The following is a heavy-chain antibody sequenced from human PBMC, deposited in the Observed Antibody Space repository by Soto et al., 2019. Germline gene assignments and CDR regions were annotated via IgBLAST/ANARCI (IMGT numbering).Heavy chain of an antibody. CDR2: VSPNGQGI. V-gene: IGHV3-23*01. D-gene: IGHD3-10*01. CDR3: AKDRDYPRDYFHY. Sequence: PGRSLRLSCAASGFTLGRYGMSWVRQAPGKGLEWVSAVSPNGQGIYYADSVRGRFTISRDFSKNTVFLHMDSLRAEDTAVYYCAKDRDYPRDYFHYWGQGTLGTVSS. J-gene: IGHJ4*02. CDR1: GFTLGRYG.